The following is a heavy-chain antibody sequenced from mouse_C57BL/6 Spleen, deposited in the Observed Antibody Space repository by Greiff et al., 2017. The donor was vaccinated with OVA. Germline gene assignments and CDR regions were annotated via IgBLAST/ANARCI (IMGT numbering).Heavy chain of an antibody. CDR1: GFSLTSYG. CDR2: IWRGGST. V-gene: IGHV2-5*01. D-gene: IGHD1-1*02. Sequence: VKLMESGPGLVQPSQSLSITCTVSGFSLTSYGVHWVRQSPGKGLEWLGVIWRGGSTDYNAAFMSRLSITKDNSKSQVFFKMNSLQADDTAIYYCAKISLWSYAMDYWGQGTSVTVSS. CDR3: AKISLWSYAMDY. J-gene: IGHJ4*01.